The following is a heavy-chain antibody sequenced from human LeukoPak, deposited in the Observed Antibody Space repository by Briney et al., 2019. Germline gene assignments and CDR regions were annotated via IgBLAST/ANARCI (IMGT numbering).Heavy chain of an antibody. CDR3: ARGFGYDILTGYYMD. J-gene: IGHJ4*02. Sequence: SETLSLTCTVSGGSISSYYWSWIRQPPGKGLEWIGEINHSGSTNYNPSLKSRVTVSVDTSKNQFSLKLSSVTAADTAVYYCARGFGYDILTGYYMDWGQGTLVTVSS. CDR2: INHSGST. D-gene: IGHD3-9*01. CDR1: GGSISSYY. V-gene: IGHV4-34*01.